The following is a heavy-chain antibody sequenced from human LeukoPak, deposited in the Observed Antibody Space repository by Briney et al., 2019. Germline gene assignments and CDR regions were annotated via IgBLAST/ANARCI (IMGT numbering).Heavy chain of an antibody. CDR3: TTFYSRLTDY. V-gene: IGHV3-7*05. CDR2: INHDGSEK. Sequence: GGSLRLSCAASGFTFNSYWISWVRQAPGKGLEWLANINHDGSEKYYVDSVKGRFTISRDNAKNSLYLQMNSLRAEDTAVYYCTTFYSRLTDYWGQGTLVTVSS. CDR1: GFTFNSYW. J-gene: IGHJ4*02. D-gene: IGHD2/OR15-2a*01.